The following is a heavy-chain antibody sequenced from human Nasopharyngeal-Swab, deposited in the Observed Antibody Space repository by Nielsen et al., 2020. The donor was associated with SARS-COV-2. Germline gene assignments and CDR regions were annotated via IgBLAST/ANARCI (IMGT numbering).Heavy chain of an antibody. J-gene: IGHJ5*02. CDR1: GGSFSGYD. Sequence: SETLSLTCAVYGGSFSGYDWSWIRQPPGKGLEWIGEINHSGSTNYNPSLKSRVTISVDTSKNQFSLKLSSVTATDTAVYYCARGGYSGYDSSNWFDPWGQGTLVTVSS. CDR3: ARGGYSGYDSSNWFDP. D-gene: IGHD5-12*01. CDR2: INHSGST. V-gene: IGHV4-34*01.